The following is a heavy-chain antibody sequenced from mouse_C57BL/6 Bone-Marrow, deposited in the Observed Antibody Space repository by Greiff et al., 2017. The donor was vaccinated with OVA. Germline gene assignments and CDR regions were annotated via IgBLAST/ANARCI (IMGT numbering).Heavy chain of an antibody. Sequence: EVKLVESGGGLVKPRGSLKLSCAASGFTFSSYAMSWVRQTPEKRLEWVATISDGGSYTYYPDNVKGRFTISRDNAKNNLYLQMSHLKSEDTAMYYCARDLLYGSSSWFAYWGQGTLVTVSA. J-gene: IGHJ3*01. CDR1: GFTFSSYA. V-gene: IGHV5-4*01. CDR3: ARDLLYGSSSWFAY. D-gene: IGHD1-1*01. CDR2: ISDGGSYT.